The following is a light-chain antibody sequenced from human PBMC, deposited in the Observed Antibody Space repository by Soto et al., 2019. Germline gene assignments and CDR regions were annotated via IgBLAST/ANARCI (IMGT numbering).Light chain of an antibody. CDR1: SGHSNYA. CDR2: VNSDGSH. Sequence: QPVLTQSPSASASLGASVKLTCTLSSGHSNYAIAWHQQQPEKGPRYLMKVNSDGSHSKGDGIPDRFSGSSSGAERYLTISRLQSEDEGDYYCQTWGTGPWVFGGGTQLTVL. CDR3: QTWGTGPWV. V-gene: IGLV4-69*01. J-gene: IGLJ3*02.